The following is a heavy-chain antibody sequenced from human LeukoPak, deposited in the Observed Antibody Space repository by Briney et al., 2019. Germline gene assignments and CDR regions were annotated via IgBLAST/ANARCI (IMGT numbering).Heavy chain of an antibody. CDR3: ASSRRGGSGWESGHYLGYMDV. D-gene: IGHD6-19*01. CDR2: IYTSGST. CDR1: GGSISSYY. Sequence: PSETLSLTCTVSGGSISSYYWSWIRQPPGKGLEWIGYIYTSGSTNYNPSLKSRVTISVDTSKNQFSLKLSSVTAADTAVYYCASSRRGGSGWESGHYLGYMDVWGKGTTVTVSS. J-gene: IGHJ6*03. V-gene: IGHV4-4*09.